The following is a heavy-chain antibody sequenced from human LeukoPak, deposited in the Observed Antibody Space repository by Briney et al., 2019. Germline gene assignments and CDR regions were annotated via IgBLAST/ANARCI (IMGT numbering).Heavy chain of an antibody. Sequence: SETLSLTCTVSGGSISSSSYYWGWIRQPPGKGLEWIGSIYYSGSTYYNPSLKSRVTISVDTSKNQFSLKLSSVTAADTAVYYCARQTGSGLFILPGGQGTVVTVSS. D-gene: IGHD3/OR15-3a*01. J-gene: IGHJ4*02. CDR3: ARQTGSGLFILP. V-gene: IGHV4-39*07. CDR2: IYYSGST. CDR1: GGSISSSSYY.